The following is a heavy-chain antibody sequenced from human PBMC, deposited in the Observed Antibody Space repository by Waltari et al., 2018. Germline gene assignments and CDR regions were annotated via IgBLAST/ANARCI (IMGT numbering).Heavy chain of an antibody. Sequence: EVQLLESGGGLVQPGGSLRLSCAASGFTFSSYAMSWVRQAPGKGLEWGSAISGSGGSTYYADSVKGRFTISRDNSKNTLYLQMNSLRAEDTAVYYCAKYYYDSSGYFDYWGQGTLVTVSS. J-gene: IGHJ4*02. CDR2: ISGSGGST. CDR1: GFTFSSYA. CDR3: AKYYYDSSGYFDY. V-gene: IGHV3-23*01. D-gene: IGHD3-22*01.